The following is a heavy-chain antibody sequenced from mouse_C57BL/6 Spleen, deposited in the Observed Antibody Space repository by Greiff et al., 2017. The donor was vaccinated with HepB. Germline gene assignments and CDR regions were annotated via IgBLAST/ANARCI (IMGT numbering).Heavy chain of an antibody. Sequence: QVQLKQSGPGLVQPSQSLSITCTVSGFSLTSYGVHWVRQSPGKGLEWLGVIWSGGSTDDNAAFISRLSISKDNSKSQVFFKMNSLQADDTAIYYCARRGPYDGYYGRWYFDVWGTGTTVTVSS. CDR1: GFSLTSYG. J-gene: IGHJ1*03. CDR2: IWSGGST. CDR3: ARRGPYDGYYGRWYFDV. V-gene: IGHV2-2*01. D-gene: IGHD2-3*01.